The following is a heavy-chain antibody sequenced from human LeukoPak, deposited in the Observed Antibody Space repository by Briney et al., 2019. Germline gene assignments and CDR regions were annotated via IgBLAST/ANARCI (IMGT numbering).Heavy chain of an antibody. V-gene: IGHV4-59*12. J-gene: IGHJ3*02. D-gene: IGHD2-15*01. CDR1: GGSISSYY. Sequence: SETLSLTCTVSGGSISSYYWSWIRQPPGKGLEWIGYIYYSGSTNYNPSLKSRVTISVDTSKNQFSLKLSSVTAADTAVYYCARGRYCSGGSCYGAGRFNAFDIWGQGTMVTVSS. CDR2: IYYSGST. CDR3: ARGRYCSGGSCYGAGRFNAFDI.